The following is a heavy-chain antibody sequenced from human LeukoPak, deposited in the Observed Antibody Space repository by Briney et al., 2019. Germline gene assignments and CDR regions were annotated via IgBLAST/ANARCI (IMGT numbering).Heavy chain of an antibody. V-gene: IGHV3-48*03. CDR1: GFTFGTYE. CDR2: ISSSGSI. D-gene: IGHD4-23*01. CDR3: AREGYGGTSDAFDI. Sequence: GGSLRLSCATSGFTFGTYEMDWVRQAPGKGLEWVSYISSSGSIYYTDPVKGRFTISRDNAKNSLYLQMNSLRAEDTAIYYCAREGYGGTSDAFDIWGQGTMVTVSS. J-gene: IGHJ3*02.